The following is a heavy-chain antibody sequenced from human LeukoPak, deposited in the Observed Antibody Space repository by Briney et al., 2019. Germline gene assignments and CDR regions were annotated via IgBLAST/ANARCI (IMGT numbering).Heavy chain of an antibody. V-gene: IGHV3-53*01. J-gene: IGHJ4*02. CDR3: ARGSTTPQLWFGESHFDY. D-gene: IGHD3-10*01. CDR1: GFTVSSNY. CDR2: IYSGGST. Sequence: GGSLRLSCAASGFTVSSNYMSWVRQAPGKGLEWVSVIYSGGSTYYADSVKGRFTISRDNSKNTLYLQMNSLRAEDTAVYYCARGSTTPQLWFGESHFDYWGQGTLVTVSS.